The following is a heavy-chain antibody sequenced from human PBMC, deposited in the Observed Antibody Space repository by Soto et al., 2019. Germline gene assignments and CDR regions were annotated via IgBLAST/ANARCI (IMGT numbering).Heavy chain of an antibody. J-gene: IGHJ6*02. CDR1: GDSVSSNSAA. CDR2: TYYRSKWYN. Sequence: SQTLSLTCAISGDSVSSNSAAWNWIRQSPSRGLEWLGRTYYRSKWYNDYAVSVKSRITINPDTSNNQFSLQLNSVTPEDTAVYYCARGVSQKLVPYYYYYGIDVCGQGTTVTVSS. D-gene: IGHD6-13*01. V-gene: IGHV6-1*01. CDR3: ARGVSQKLVPYYYYYGIDV.